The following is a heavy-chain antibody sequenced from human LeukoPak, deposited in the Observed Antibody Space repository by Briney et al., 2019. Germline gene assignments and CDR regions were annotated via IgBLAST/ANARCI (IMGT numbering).Heavy chain of an antibody. CDR2: ISSSSSTI. CDR3: ARGSRPPSGY. V-gene: IGHV3-48*01. J-gene: IGHJ4*02. Sequence: HPGGSLRLSCAASGFTFSSYSMNWVRQAPGKGLEWVSYISSSSSTIYYADSVKGRFTISRDNAKNSLYLQMNSLRAEDTAVYYCARGSRPPSGYWGQGTLVTVSS. D-gene: IGHD6-6*01. CDR1: GFTFSSYS.